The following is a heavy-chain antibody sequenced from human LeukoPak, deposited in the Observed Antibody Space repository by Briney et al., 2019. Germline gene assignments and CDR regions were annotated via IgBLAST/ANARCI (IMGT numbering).Heavy chain of an antibody. V-gene: IGHV3-48*01. J-gene: IGHJ4*01. CDR2: LSDSGATI. CDR1: GFTFSSYG. Sequence: PGGSLRLSCAASGFTFSSYGMSWVRQAPGKGLDWLAYLSDSGATIYYADSVKGRFTISRGNAKDSLFLQMNSLRAEDTAVYYCARRRYSTSSSVYFDYWGHGTRVTVSS. D-gene: IGHD2-21*01. CDR3: ARRRYSTSSSVYFDY.